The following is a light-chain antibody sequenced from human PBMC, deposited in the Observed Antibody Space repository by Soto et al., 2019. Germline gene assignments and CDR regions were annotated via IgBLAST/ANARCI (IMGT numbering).Light chain of an antibody. CDR3: QQSYSALWT. V-gene: IGKV1-39*01. CDR2: GAS. CDR1: QSINNY. Sequence: DIQMTQSPSSLSASVGDRVTITCRASQSINNYLNWYQQKPGKAPKFLIYGASNLQSGVPSRFSGSGSGTDFTLTISNLQHEDFETYYCQQSYSALWTLGQGTKVDIK. J-gene: IGKJ1*01.